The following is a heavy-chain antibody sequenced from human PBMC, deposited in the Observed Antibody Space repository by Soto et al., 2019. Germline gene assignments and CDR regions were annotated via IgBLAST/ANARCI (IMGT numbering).Heavy chain of an antibody. CDR2: INHSGST. J-gene: IGHJ5*02. CDR1: GGSFSGYY. D-gene: IGHD3-9*01. CDR3: ARVVLRYFDWLLTTYNWFDP. Sequence: PSETLSLTCAVYGGSFSGYYWSWIRQPPGKGLDWIGEINHSGSTNYNPSLKSRVTISVDTSKNQFSLKLSSVTAADTAVYYCARVVLRYFDWLLTTYNWFDPWGQGTLVTVSS. V-gene: IGHV4-34*01.